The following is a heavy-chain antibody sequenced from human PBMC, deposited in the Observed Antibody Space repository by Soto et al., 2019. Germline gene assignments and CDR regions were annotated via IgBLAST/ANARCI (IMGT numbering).Heavy chain of an antibody. CDR3: ARESGDWPLNWFDP. J-gene: IGHJ5*02. CDR2: ITSDGKSK. D-gene: IGHD2-21*02. V-gene: IGHV3-74*01. CDR1: GFNFSNHW. Sequence: GGSLRLSCVASGFNFSNHWMHWVRQRPAEGLVWVSRITSDGKSKAYAESVKGRFAISRDNAKNTLYLQMNGLTAEDTAVYYCARESGDWPLNWFDPWGQGTLVTVSS.